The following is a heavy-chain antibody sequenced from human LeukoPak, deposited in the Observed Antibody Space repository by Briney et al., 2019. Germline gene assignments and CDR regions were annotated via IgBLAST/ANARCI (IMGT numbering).Heavy chain of an antibody. CDR2: INHSGST. CDR1: GGSFSGYY. D-gene: IGHD5-18*01. J-gene: IGHJ4*02. Sequence: PSETLSLTCAVYGGSFSGYYWSWIRQPPGKGLEWIGEINHSGSTNYNPSLKSRVTISVDTSKNQFSLKLSSVTAADTAVYYCARGNTAMGIDYWGQGTLVTVSS. CDR3: ARGNTAMGIDY. V-gene: IGHV4-34*01.